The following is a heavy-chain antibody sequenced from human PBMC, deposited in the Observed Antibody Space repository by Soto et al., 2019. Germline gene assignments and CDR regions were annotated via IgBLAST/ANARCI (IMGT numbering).Heavy chain of an antibody. CDR1: GGTFSSYA. V-gene: IGHV1-69*12. D-gene: IGHD6-19*01. Sequence: QVQLVQSGAEVKKPGSSVKVSCKASGGTFSSYAISWVRQAPGQGLEWMGGIIPIFGTVNYAQKFQGRVTITADEYTSTAYIELRSRRCEDTSVYYRAGGQHAGGCITRADYISGMDDWGQWATGSVS. CDR3: AGGQHAGGCITRADYISGMDD. CDR2: IIPIFGTV. J-gene: IGHJ6*02.